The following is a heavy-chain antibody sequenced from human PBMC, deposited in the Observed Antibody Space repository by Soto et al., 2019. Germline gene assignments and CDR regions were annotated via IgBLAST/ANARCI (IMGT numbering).Heavy chain of an antibody. CDR3: ARVPGP. V-gene: IGHV4-30-2*01. CDR2: IYHSGST. J-gene: IGHJ5*02. Sequence: SETLYLTCAVSGGSISSGGYSWSWIRQPPGKGLEWIGYIYHSGSTYYNPSLKSRVTISVDRSKNQFSLKLSSVTAADTAVYYCARVPGPWGQGTLVTVSS. CDR1: GGSISSGGYS.